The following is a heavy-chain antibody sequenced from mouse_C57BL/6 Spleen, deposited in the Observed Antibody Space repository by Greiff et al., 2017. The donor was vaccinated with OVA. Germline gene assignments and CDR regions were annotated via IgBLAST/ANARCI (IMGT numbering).Heavy chain of an antibody. CDR3: ARKEIWEGYFDV. CDR1: GFSFTSYG. D-gene: IGHD4-1*01. Sequence: VKLVESGPGLVQPSQRLSITCTVSGFSFTSYGVHWVRQSPGKGLEWLGVIWSGGSTGYNAAFISRLSISKDKYKSQVFFKMNSLQADDKARYYWARKEIWEGYFDVWGTGTTVTVSS. CDR2: IWSGGST. J-gene: IGHJ1*03. V-gene: IGHV2-2*01.